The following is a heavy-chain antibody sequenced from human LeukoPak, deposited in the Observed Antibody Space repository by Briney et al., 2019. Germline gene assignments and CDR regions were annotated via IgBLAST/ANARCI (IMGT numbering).Heavy chain of an antibody. D-gene: IGHD3-3*01. CDR1: GGPISSYY. CDR2: IYTSGST. J-gene: IGHJ3*02. Sequence: PSETLSLTCTVSGGPISSYYWSWIRQPAGKGLEWIGRIYTSGSTNYNPSLKSRVTMSVDTSKNQFSLKLSSVTAADTAVYYCARGPYYDFWSGYPYDAFDIWGQGTMVTVSS. V-gene: IGHV4-4*07. CDR3: ARGPYYDFWSGYPYDAFDI.